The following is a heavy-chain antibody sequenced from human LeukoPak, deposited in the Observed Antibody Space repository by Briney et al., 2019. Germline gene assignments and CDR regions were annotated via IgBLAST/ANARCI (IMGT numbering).Heavy chain of an antibody. CDR1: GFTFSTYG. D-gene: IGHD3-16*02. J-gene: IGHJ4*02. Sequence: GGSLRLSCAASGFTFSTYGMHWVRQAPGKGLEWVAFIRYDGSTKYYADSVKGRFTISRDNSKNTLYLQMNSLRAEDTAVYYCAKDLSVRGGFRYWGQGTLVTVSS. CDR2: IRYDGSTK. V-gene: IGHV3-30*02. CDR3: AKDLSVRGGFRY.